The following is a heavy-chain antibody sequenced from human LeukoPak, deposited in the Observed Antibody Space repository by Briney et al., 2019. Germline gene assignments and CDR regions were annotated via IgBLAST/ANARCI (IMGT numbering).Heavy chain of an antibody. CDR3: AKGLSEYSSSSGLNY. V-gene: IGHV3-30*04. J-gene: IGHJ4*02. CDR2: ISYDGSNK. Sequence: GGSLRLSCAASGFTFSSYAMHWVRQAPGKGLEWVAVISYDGSNKYYADSVKGRFTISRDNSKNTLYLQMNSLRAEDTAVYYCAKGLSEYSSSSGLNYWGQGTLVTVSS. CDR1: GFTFSSYA. D-gene: IGHD6-6*01.